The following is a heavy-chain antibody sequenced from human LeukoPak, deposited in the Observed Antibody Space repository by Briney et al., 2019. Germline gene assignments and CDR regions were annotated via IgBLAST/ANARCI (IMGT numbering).Heavy chain of an antibody. D-gene: IGHD5-24*01. J-gene: IGHJ6*02. V-gene: IGHV4-59*06. CDR2: IYYSGST. CDR3: ARVEWLLGMDV. CDR1: GGSISSYY. Sequence: SETLSLTCTVSGGSISSYYWSWIRQPAGKGLEWIGYIYYSGSTYYNPSLKSRVTISVDTSKNQFSLKLSSVTAADTAVYYCARVEWLLGMDVWGQGTTVTVSS.